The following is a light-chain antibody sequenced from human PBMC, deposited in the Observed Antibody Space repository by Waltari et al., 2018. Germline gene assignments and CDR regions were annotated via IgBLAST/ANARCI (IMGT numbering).Light chain of an antibody. J-gene: IGLJ3*02. CDR3: ASYIGSALEL. V-gene: IGLV2-14*03. Sequence: QSALTQPASVSGSPGQSITISCTGTNSDIGAPNYVSWYQQHPGKAPILISFDFPFRSAGVSHRFSGSKSGNTAALTISGLQAEDEADYFCASYIGSALELFGGGTRLTVL. CDR2: DFP. CDR1: NSDIGAPNY.